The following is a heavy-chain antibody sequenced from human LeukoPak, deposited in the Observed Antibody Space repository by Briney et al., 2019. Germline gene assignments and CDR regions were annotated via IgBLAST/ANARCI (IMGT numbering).Heavy chain of an antibody. D-gene: IGHD3-10*01. CDR3: ARGRFGEFELDY. V-gene: IGHV1-3*01. J-gene: IGHJ4*02. CDR1: GYTFTSYA. CDR2: INAGNGNT. Sequence: ASVKVSCKASGYTFTSYAMHWVRQAPGQRLEWMGWINAGNGNTKYSQKFQGRVTITRDTSASTAYMELSSLRSEDTAVYYCARGRFGEFELDYWGQGTLVTVSS.